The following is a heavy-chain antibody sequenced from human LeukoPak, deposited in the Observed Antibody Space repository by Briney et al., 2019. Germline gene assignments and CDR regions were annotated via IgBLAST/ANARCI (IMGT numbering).Heavy chain of an antibody. CDR2: ISGSGGST. D-gene: IGHD3-22*01. CDR1: GFSFNTYT. Sequence: LPGRSLRLSCAAAGFSFNTYTITWVRQAPRKGLEWVSAISGSGGSTYYADSVKGRFTISRDNSKHTLYLQMNSLRAEDTAVYYCAKSYYYDSSGYYPDAFDIWGQGTMVTVSS. CDR3: AKSYYYDSSGYYPDAFDI. V-gene: IGHV3-23*01. J-gene: IGHJ3*02.